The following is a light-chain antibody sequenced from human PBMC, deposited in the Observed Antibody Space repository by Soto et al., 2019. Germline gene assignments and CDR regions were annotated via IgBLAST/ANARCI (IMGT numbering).Light chain of an antibody. V-gene: IGKV2-28*01. CDR2: LGS. J-gene: IGKJ4*01. Sequence: DIVMTQSPLSLPVTPGEPASISCRSSQSLLHSNGYNYLDWYLQKQGQSPQLLIYLGSNRASGVLDTXSGRGSGTDFTLKISRVEAEDVGVYYCMQALQTPLTFGGGTKVEIK. CDR1: QSLLHSNGYNY. CDR3: MQALQTPLT.